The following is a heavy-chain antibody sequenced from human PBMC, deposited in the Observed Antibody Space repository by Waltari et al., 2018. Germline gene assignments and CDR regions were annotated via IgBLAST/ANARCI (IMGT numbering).Heavy chain of an antibody. CDR2: VDPEDGET. CDR3: ARNIAAAGYYYYYYMDV. D-gene: IGHD6-13*01. V-gene: IGHV1-69-2*01. CDR1: GYTFTDYY. Sequence: EVQLVQSGAEVKKPGATVKISCKVSGYTFTDYYMHWVQQAPGKGLEWMGLVDPEDGETIYAEKFQGRVTITADTSTDTAYMELSSLRSEDTAVYYCARNIAAAGYYYYYYMDVWGKGTTVTVSS. J-gene: IGHJ6*03.